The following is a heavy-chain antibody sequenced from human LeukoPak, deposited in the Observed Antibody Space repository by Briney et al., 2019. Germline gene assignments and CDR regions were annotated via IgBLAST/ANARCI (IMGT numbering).Heavy chain of an antibody. V-gene: IGHV4-34*01. CDR3: ARGPPLRFLEWSHSPYYGMDV. CDR2: INHSGST. Sequence: PSETLSLTCAVYGGSFSGYYWSWIRQPPGKGLEWIGEINHSGSTNYNPSLKSRVTISVDTSKNQFSLKRSSVTAADTAVYYCARGPPLRFLEWSHSPYYGMDVWGQGTTVTVSS. CDR1: GGSFSGYY. D-gene: IGHD3-3*01. J-gene: IGHJ6*02.